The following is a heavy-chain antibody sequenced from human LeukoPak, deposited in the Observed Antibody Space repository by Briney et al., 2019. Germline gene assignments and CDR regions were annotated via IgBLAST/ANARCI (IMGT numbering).Heavy chain of an antibody. Sequence: GGSLRLSCAASGLTVSSKYMTWVRQAPGKGLEWVSVIYSGGSTYYADSVKGRFTISRDSSKNILYLQMNSLRAEDTAVYYCAKDRCSNGIGCYYYYMDVWGKGTTVTISS. D-gene: IGHD2-8*01. CDR2: IYSGGST. CDR1: GLTVSSKY. J-gene: IGHJ6*03. CDR3: AKDRCSNGIGCYYYYMDV. V-gene: IGHV3-53*05.